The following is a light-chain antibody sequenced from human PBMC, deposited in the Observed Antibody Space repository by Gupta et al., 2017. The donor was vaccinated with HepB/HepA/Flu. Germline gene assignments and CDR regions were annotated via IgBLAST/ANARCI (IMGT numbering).Light chain of an antibody. J-gene: IGLJ3*02. CDR1: SSNIGNNY. V-gene: IGLV1-51*01. CDR2: DHN. Sequence: ASTQPPSPSAAPGHNCTRSCSGSSSNIGNNYVSWYQQLPGKAPKLIIYDHNKRPSGVPDRFSGSKSGTTATLSITGLQTGDEADYYCGSWDGSRSAWVFGGGTKLTVL. CDR3: GSWDGSRSAWV.